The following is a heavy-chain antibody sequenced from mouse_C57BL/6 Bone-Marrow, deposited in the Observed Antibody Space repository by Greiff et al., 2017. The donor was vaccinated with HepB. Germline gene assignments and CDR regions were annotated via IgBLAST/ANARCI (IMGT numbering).Heavy chain of an antibody. J-gene: IGHJ2*01. D-gene: IGHD2-4*01. CDR1: GYSITSDY. CDR2: ISYSGST. Sequence: EVQLQQSGPGLAKPSQTLSLTCSVTGYSITSDYLNWIRKFPGNKLEYMGYISYSGSTYYNPSLQTRISITRNTSKNQYYLQLNSVTNEDTATYYCARSVGLRRYFDYWGQGTTLTVSS. CDR3: ARSVGLRRYFDY. V-gene: IGHV3-8*01.